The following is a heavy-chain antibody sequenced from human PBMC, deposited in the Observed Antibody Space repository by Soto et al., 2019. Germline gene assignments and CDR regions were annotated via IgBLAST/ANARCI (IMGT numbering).Heavy chain of an antibody. CDR2: ITGSSDYT. D-gene: IGHD2-8*02. Sequence: GGSLRLSCEASGSIFSSYAMNWVRQAPGKGLQWVSSITGSSDYTSYIASVKGRFTISRDNSKNTLYLQMNSLRAEDTAVYFCAKEQTTGAHYALDYWSQGTLVTVSS. CDR1: GSIFSSYA. CDR3: AKEQTTGAHYALDY. J-gene: IGHJ4*02. V-gene: IGHV3-23*01.